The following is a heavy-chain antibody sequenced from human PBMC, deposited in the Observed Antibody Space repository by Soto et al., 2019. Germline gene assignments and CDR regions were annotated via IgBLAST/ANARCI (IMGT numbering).Heavy chain of an antibody. J-gene: IGHJ6*02. V-gene: IGHV1-18*01. D-gene: IGHD6-13*01. Sequence: ASVKVSCKASGYTFTSYGISWVRQAPGQGLEWMGWISAYNGNTNYAQKLQGRVTMTTDTSTSTAYMELRSLRSDDTAVYYCARAAKAAGWSWGMDVWGQGTTVTVS. CDR3: ARAAKAAGWSWGMDV. CDR2: ISAYNGNT. CDR1: GYTFTSYG.